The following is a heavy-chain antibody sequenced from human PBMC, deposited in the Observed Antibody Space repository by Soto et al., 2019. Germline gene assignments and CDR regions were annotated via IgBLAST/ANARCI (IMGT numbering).Heavy chain of an antibody. D-gene: IGHD3-22*01. J-gene: IGHJ3*02. CDR1: GYTFTSYY. V-gene: IGHV1-46*01. Sequence: SVKVSCKASGYTFTSYYMHWVRQAPGQGLEGMGLINPSGGSASYAQKSQGRVTMTRDTSTSTVYMELSSLRSEDTAVYYCARDSSYYDSSGYVRGSAFDIWGQGTMVIV. CDR3: ARDSSYYDSSGYVRGSAFDI. CDR2: INPSGGSA.